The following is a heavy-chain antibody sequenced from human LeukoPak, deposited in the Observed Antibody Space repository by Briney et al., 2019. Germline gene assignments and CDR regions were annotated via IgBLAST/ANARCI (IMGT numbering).Heavy chain of an antibody. CDR2: MNPNSGNT. Sequence: GASVKVSCKASGYTFTSYDINWVRQATGQGLEWMGWMNPNSGNTGYAQKFQGRVTMTRNTSISTAYMELCSLRSEDTAVYYCARGRGPVAGPYFDYWGQGTLVTVSS. D-gene: IGHD6-19*01. J-gene: IGHJ4*02. CDR1: GYTFTSYD. CDR3: ARGRGPVAGPYFDY. V-gene: IGHV1-8*01.